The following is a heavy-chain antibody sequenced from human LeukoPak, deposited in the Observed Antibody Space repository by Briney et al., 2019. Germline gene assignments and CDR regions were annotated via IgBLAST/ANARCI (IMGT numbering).Heavy chain of an antibody. Sequence: GGSLRLSCAASGFTVSSHYMSWVRQAPGKGLEWDSVIYSGGTTYYAVSVKGRFTISRDNSKNALYLQMNSLRAEDTAVYYCARDSENCGGDCLDYWGQGTLVTVSS. CDR3: ARDSENCGGDCLDY. V-gene: IGHV3-53*01. J-gene: IGHJ4*02. CDR2: IYSGGTT. D-gene: IGHD2-21*02. CDR1: GFTVSSHY.